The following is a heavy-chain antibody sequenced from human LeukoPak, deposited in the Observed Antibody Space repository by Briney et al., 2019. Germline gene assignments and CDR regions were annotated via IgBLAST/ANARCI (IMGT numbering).Heavy chain of an antibody. V-gene: IGHV3-15*01. CDR2: SKSKTDGGTI. Sequence: GGSLRLSCVASGFTLSNAWMSWVRQAPGKGLEWVGRSKSKTDGGTIDYAAPVKGRFTISRDDSKNTLYLQMNSLKTEDTAVYYCASHANVWLLGNWGQGTLVTVSS. CDR3: ASHANVWLLGN. D-gene: IGHD1-1*01. CDR1: GFTLSNAW. J-gene: IGHJ4*02.